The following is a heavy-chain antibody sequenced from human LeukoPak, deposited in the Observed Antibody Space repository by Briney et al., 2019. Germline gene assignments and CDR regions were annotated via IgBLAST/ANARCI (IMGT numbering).Heavy chain of an antibody. Sequence: GGSLRLSCAASGFTFSSYWMHWVRQAPGKGLVWVSRINSDGSSTSYADSVKGRFTISRDNAKNTLYLQMNSLRAEDTAVYYCARGSTQYSSGWYGLDYWGQGTLVTVSS. CDR1: GFTFSSYW. J-gene: IGHJ4*02. CDR3: ARGSTQYSSGWYGLDY. D-gene: IGHD6-19*01. CDR2: INSDGSST. V-gene: IGHV3-74*01.